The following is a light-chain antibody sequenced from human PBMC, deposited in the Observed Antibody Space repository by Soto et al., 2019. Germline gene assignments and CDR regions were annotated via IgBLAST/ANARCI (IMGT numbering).Light chain of an antibody. CDR3: QQYYDWPPIT. V-gene: IGKV3-15*01. CDR1: QSVSSN. J-gene: IGKJ5*01. CDR2: SAS. Sequence: EIIMTQSPATLSVSPWERAALSFLASQSVSSNLAWYQQKPGQAPRLLIHSASTRATGIPARFSGSGSGTEFTLTISSLQSEDFAVYYCQQYYDWPPITFGQGTRLEIK.